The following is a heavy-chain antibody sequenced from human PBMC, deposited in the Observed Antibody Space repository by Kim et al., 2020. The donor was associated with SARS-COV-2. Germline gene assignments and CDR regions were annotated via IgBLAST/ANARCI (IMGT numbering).Heavy chain of an antibody. CDR3: AKEKGAGTYYYYGMDV. CDR2: ISGSGGST. CDR1: GFTFSSYA. Sequence: GGSLRLSCAASGFTFSSYAMSWVRQAPGKGLEWVSAISGSGGSTYYADSVKGRFTISRDNSKNTLYLQMNSLRAEDTAVYYCAKEKGAGTYYYYGMDVWGQGTTVTVSS. J-gene: IGHJ6*02. V-gene: IGHV3-23*01.